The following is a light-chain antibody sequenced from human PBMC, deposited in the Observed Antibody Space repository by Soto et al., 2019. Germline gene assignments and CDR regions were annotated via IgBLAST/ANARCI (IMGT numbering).Light chain of an antibody. J-gene: IGKJ1*01. CDR2: DAS. Sequence: DIQMTQSPSTLSASVGDRVTITCRASQSISSWLAWYQQKPGKAPKLLIYDASSLESGVPSRFSGSGSGTEFTLTISSLQPDDFATYYCQQYNSYSSTFGQGTNV. V-gene: IGKV1-5*01. CDR1: QSISSW. CDR3: QQYNSYSST.